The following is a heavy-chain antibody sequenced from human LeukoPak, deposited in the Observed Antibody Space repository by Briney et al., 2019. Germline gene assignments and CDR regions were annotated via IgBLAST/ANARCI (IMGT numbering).Heavy chain of an antibody. V-gene: IGHV3-74*01. Sequence: GSLRLSCAASGFTVSTNYMSWVCQAPGKGLVWVSRIEGDGSSTTYADYVKGRFTISRDNAKNTLYLQMNSLRAEDTAVYFCARDPSAFAGYFDFWGQGTLVTASS. D-gene: IGHD3-10*01. CDR2: IEGDGSST. CDR1: GFTVSTNY. J-gene: IGHJ4*02. CDR3: ARDPSAFAGYFDF.